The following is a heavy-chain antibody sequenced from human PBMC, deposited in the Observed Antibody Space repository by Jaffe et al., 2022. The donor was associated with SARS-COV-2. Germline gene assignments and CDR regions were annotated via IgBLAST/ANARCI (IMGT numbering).Heavy chain of an antibody. J-gene: IGHJ2*01. Sequence: EVQLVESGGALVQPGGSLRLSCAASGFSFSSYSMHWVRQAPGKELEFVSVINGERTVSFYADSVKGRFSISRDNSKDTLYLQMGGLRVEDTAVYHCAREGGALDQWYYDLWGRGTLVTVSP. V-gene: IGHV3-64*07. CDR1: GFSFSSYS. D-gene: IGHD2-2*01. CDR2: INGERTVS. CDR3: AREGGALDQWYYDL.